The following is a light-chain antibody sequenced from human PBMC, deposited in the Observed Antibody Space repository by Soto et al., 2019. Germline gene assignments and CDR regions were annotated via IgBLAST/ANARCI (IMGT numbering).Light chain of an antibody. CDR2: DNN. J-gene: IGLJ2*01. Sequence: HSVLTQPPSVSAAPGQTVTISCSGSSSNIGSNYVSWYQQVPGTAPKLLIYDNNKRPSGIPDRFSGSRSGTSATLGITGLQTGDEADYYCGTWDSSLSAVVFGGGTKLTVL. V-gene: IGLV1-51*01. CDR1: SSNIGSNY. CDR3: GTWDSSLSAVV.